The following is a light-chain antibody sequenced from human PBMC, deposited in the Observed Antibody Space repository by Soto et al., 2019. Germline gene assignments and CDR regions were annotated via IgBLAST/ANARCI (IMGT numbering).Light chain of an antibody. CDR2: DVR. CDR3: SSYTSSNTVI. J-gene: IGLJ2*01. CDR1: SSDVGGYNY. Sequence: QSVLTQSASVSGSPGQSITISCTGTSSDVGGYNYISWYQQHPGKAPKFIIYDVRNRPSGVSNRFSGSRSGNTASLTISGLQAEDEADYYCSSYTSSNTVIFGGGTKLTVL. V-gene: IGLV2-14*03.